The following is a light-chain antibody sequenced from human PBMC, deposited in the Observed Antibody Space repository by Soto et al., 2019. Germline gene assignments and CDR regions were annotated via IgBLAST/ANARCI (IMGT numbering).Light chain of an antibody. CDR1: QGISTY. CDR2: AAS. Sequence: DIQMTQSPSSLSASVGDRVTITCRASQGISTYLNWYQQKPGKAPKVLIYAASSLQSGVPSRFSGSGSETDFTLTISSLQPEDFATYYCQQANSFPRTFGQGTKVDIK. V-gene: IGKV1-39*01. J-gene: IGKJ1*01. CDR3: QQANSFPRT.